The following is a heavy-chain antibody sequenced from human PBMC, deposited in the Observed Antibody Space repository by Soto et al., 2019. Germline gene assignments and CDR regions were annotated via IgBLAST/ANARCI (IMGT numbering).Heavy chain of an antibody. J-gene: IGHJ4*02. Sequence: QVQLVESGGGVVQPGRSLRLSCAASGFTFSSYGMHWVRQAPGKGLEWVAVIWYDGSNKYYADSVKGRFTISRDNSKNTLYLQMNSLRAEDTAVYYCAGGDYGDYYFDYWGQGTLVTVSS. CDR1: GFTFSSYG. V-gene: IGHV3-33*01. D-gene: IGHD4-17*01. CDR2: IWYDGSNK. CDR3: AGGDYGDYYFDY.